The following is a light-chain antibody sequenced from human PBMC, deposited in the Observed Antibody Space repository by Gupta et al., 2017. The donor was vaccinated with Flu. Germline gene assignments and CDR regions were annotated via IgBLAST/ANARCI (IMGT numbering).Light chain of an antibody. CDR2: ADS. J-gene: IGLJ2*01. CDR1: NIGRKS. Sequence: GKTARITCEGNNIGRKSVNWFQQRTGQAPVLVVYADSGRRSGIPERFSGSNTENTATMTISRVEAGDEADYYCQVGDLSSNNVVFGGGTKLTVL. V-gene: IGLV3-21*03. CDR3: QVGDLSSNNVV.